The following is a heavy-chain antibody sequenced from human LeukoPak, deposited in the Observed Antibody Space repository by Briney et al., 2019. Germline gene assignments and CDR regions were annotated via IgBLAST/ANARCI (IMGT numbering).Heavy chain of an antibody. CDR2: ISWNGGSI. CDR3: AKDGSPHYYGSGSYYKRGGYFDY. V-gene: IGHV3-9*01. J-gene: IGHJ4*02. Sequence: GGSLRLSCAASGFTFDDYAMHWVRQAPGKGLEWVSGISWNGGSIGYADSVKGRFTISRDNSKNTLYLQMNSLRAEDTAVYYCAKDGSPHYYGSGSYYKRGGYFDYWGQGTLVTVSS. CDR1: GFTFDDYA. D-gene: IGHD3-10*01.